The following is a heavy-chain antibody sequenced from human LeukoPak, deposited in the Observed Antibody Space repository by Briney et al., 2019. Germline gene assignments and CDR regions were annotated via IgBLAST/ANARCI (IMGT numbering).Heavy chain of an antibody. CDR3: ARERAVAGTRRKSPYWYFDL. CDR2: ISSSGSTI. Sequence: GGSLRLSCAASGFTFSSYEVNWVRQAPGKGLEWVSYISSSGSTIYYADSVKGRFTISRDNAKNSLYLQMNSLRAEDTAVYYCARERAVAGTRRKSPYWYFDLWGRGTLVTVSS. V-gene: IGHV3-48*03. CDR1: GFTFSSYE. D-gene: IGHD6-19*01. J-gene: IGHJ2*01.